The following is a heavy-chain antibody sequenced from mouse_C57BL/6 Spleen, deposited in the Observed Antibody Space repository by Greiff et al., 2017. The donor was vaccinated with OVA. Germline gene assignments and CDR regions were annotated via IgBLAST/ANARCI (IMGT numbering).Heavy chain of an antibody. J-gene: IGHJ1*03. V-gene: IGHV5-4*01. CDR3: ARDRDDFDV. Sequence: EVKLMESGGGLVKPGGSLKLSCAASGFTFSSYAMSWVRQTPEKRLEWVATISDGGSYTYYPDNVKGRFTISRDNAKNNLYLQMSHLKSEDTAMYYCARDRDDFDVWGTGTTVTVSS. D-gene: IGHD3-1*01. CDR1: GFTFSSYA. CDR2: ISDGGSYT.